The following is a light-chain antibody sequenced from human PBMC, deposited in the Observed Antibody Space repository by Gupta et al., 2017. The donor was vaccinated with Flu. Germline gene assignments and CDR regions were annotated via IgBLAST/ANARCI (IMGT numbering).Light chain of an antibody. J-gene: IGKJ4*01. CDR2: KAS. CDR3: KKEEDDPIT. Sequence: DIHLTQSPSTLSASVGDRVTITCRASQSISSWLAWYQQKPGKAPKLLIYKASILESGVPSRLSGSGSGKEFTRTISSLQPDDLAAYDGKKEEDDPITFGGGTKVEIK. CDR1: QSISSW. V-gene: IGKV1-5*03.